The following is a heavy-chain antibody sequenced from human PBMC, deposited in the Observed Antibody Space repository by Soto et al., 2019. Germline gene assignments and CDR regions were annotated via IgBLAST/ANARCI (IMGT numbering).Heavy chain of an antibody. D-gene: IGHD2-8*01. Sequence: SETLASTCTVSGGSISSCDYYWSWIRQPPVKVLEWIGYIYYSGSTYYNPSLKSRVTISVDTSKNQFSLKLSSVTAADTAVPYCARGCNKGPPTDNWGQGTIVTVSA. CDR1: GGSISSCDYY. V-gene: IGHV4-30-4*01. J-gene: IGHJ4*02. CDR3: ARGCNKGPPTDN. CDR2: IYYSGST.